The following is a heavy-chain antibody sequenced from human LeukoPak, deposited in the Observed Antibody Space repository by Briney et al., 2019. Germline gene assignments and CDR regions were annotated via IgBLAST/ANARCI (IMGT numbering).Heavy chain of an antibody. CDR1: GYSFTTYW. J-gene: IGHJ4*02. D-gene: IGHD6-19*01. V-gene: IGHV5-51*01. CDR3: ARLGSYSTGWADY. Sequence: GESLKISCKGSGYSFTTYWIGWVRQMPGKGLEWIGFIYPGDSDTTYSPSFQGQVTISADKSISTAYLQWSSLKASDTAMYYCARLGSYSTGWADYWGQGTLVTVSS. CDR2: IYPGDSDT.